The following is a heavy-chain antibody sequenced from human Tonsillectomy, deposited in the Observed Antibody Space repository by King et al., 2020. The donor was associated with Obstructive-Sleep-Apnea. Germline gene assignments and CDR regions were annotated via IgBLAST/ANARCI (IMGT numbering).Heavy chain of an antibody. D-gene: IGHD6-19*01. Sequence: QLQESGPGLVKPSETLSLTCTVSGASIGSYYWSWIRQPPGKGLEWIGYIYYSERTNYNPSLKSRVTISLDTSTNQFSLKLSSVTAADTAVYYCARQELRGYSSDWYFDQWGQGTLVTVSS. J-gene: IGHJ4*02. V-gene: IGHV4-59*08. CDR1: GASIGSYY. CDR3: ARQELRGYSSDWYFDQ. CDR2: IYYSERT.